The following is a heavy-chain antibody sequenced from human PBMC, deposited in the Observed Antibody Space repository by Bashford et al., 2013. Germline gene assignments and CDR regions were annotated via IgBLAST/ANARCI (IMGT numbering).Heavy chain of an antibody. CDR3: ARDGRGYYYGSGSYVPDY. Sequence: ASVKVSCKASGYTFTSYGISWVRQAPGQGLEWMGWISAYNGNTNYAQKLQGRVTMTTDTSTSTAYMELRSLRSDDTAVYYCARDGRGYYYGSGSYVPDYWGQGTLVTVSS. CDR1: GYTFTSYG. V-gene: IGHV1-18*01. J-gene: IGHJ4*02. D-gene: IGHD3-10*01. CDR2: ISAYNGNT.